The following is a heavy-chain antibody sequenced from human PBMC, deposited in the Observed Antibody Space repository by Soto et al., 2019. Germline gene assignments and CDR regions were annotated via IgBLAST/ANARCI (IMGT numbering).Heavy chain of an antibody. V-gene: IGHV4-39*01. CDR1: GGSISSSSYY. Sequence: PSETVSLTCTVSGGSISSSSYYWGWIRQPPGKGLEWIGSIYYSGSTYYNPSLKSRVTISVDTSKNQYSLKLSSVTAADTAVYYCARRSPTGDAHFDYWGQGTLVTVSS. D-gene: IGHD3-10*01. CDR3: ARRSPTGDAHFDY. CDR2: IYYSGST. J-gene: IGHJ4*02.